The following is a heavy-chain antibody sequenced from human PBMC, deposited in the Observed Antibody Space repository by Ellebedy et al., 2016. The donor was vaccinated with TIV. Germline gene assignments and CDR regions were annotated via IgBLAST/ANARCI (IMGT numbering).Heavy chain of an antibody. CDR1: GFTFSTYA. CDR3: ARGNRLSSGWFRTYWYFDL. J-gene: IGHJ2*01. Sequence: GESLKISCAASGFTFSTYAMSWVRQAPGRGLEWVSDISGNGVNTHYADSVKGRFTISRDNSKNTLLLQMSSLRAEDTALYYCARGNRLSSGWFRTYWYFDLWGRGTLVTVSS. V-gene: IGHV3-23*01. D-gene: IGHD6-19*01. CDR2: ISGNGVNT.